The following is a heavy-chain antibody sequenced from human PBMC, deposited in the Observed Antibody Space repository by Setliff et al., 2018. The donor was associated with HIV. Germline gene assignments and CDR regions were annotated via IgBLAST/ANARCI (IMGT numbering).Heavy chain of an antibody. J-gene: IGHJ1*01. Sequence: PSETLSLTCAVYGGSFSGYYWSWIRQPPGKGLEWIGEINHSGSTNYNPSLKSRVTTSVDTSKNQFSLKLSSVTAADTAFYYCAKDISSWSLEYFHHWGQGTLVTVSS. CDR3: AKDISSWSLEYFHH. V-gene: IGHV4-34*01. D-gene: IGHD6-13*01. CDR2: INHSGST. CDR1: GGSFSGYY.